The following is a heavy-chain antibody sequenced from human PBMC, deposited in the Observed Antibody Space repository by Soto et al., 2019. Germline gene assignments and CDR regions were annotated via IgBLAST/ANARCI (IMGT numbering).Heavy chain of an antibody. CDR2: ISYDGSNK. V-gene: IGHV3-30*18. D-gene: IGHD3-22*01. Sequence: QVQLVESGGGVVQPGRSLRLSCAASGFTFSSNGMHWVRQAPGKGLEWVAVISYDGSNKYYEDSVKGRFTISRDNSKNTLYLQINSLRGEDTAVYNCSKGRYYDLYSMDVWGQGTTVTVSS. J-gene: IGHJ6*02. CDR1: GFTFSSNG. CDR3: SKGRYYDLYSMDV.